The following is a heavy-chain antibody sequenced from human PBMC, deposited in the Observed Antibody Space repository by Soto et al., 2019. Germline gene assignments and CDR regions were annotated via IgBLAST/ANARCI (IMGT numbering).Heavy chain of an antibody. Sequence: QLQLQESGPGLVKPSETLSLTCSVSDDSTKSDKYYWGWIRQPPGKGLEWIGSIYYRGNAYYNPSLQTRVTISLDKSKSQFSLKLNSVTAADSAVYFCARLEGLATISYYFDFWGPGALVTVSS. CDR2: IYYRGNA. D-gene: IGHD3-9*01. V-gene: IGHV4-39*01. CDR1: DDSTKSDKYY. CDR3: ARLEGLATISYYFDF. J-gene: IGHJ4*02.